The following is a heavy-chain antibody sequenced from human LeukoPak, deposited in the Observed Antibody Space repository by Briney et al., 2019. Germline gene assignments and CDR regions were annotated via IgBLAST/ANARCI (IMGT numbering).Heavy chain of an antibody. V-gene: IGHV3-13*04. Sequence: GGSLRLSCAASGFTFSSYDMHWVRQATGKGLEWVSAIGTAGDTYYPGSVKGRFTISRDNSKNTLYLQMNSLRVEDTAVYYCARPVVLGAYLRGAYYFDSWGQGTLVTVSS. J-gene: IGHJ4*02. CDR1: GFTFSSYD. CDR3: ARPVVLGAYLRGAYYFDS. D-gene: IGHD3-16*01. CDR2: IGTAGDT.